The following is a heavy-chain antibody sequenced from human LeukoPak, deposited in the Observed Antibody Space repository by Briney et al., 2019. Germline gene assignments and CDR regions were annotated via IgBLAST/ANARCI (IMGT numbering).Heavy chain of an antibody. CDR1: GGSISSSSYY. J-gene: IGHJ5*02. D-gene: IGHD6-19*01. CDR3: ARDVGSGWYPNWFDP. Sequence: SETLSLTCTVSGGSISSSSYYWGWIRQPPGKGLEWIGSIYYSGSTYYNPSLKSRVTISVDTSKNQFSLKLSSVTAADTAVYYCARDVGSGWYPNWFDPWGQGTLVTVSS. CDR2: IYYSGST. V-gene: IGHV4-39*07.